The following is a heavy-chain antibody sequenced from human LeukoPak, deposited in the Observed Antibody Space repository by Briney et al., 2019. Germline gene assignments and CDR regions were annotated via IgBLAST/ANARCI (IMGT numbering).Heavy chain of an antibody. D-gene: IGHD1-26*01. Sequence: SETLSLTCTVSGGSISSYYWSWIRQPPGKGLEWIGYIYTSGSTNYNPSLKSRVTISVDTSKNQFSLKLSSVTAADTAVYYCARHGDSGLDYWGQGTLVTVSS. CDR1: GGSISSYY. J-gene: IGHJ4*02. CDR2: IYTSGST. CDR3: ARHGDSGLDY. V-gene: IGHV4-4*09.